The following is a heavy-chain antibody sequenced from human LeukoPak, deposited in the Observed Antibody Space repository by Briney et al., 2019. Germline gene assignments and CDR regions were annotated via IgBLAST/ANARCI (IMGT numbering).Heavy chain of an antibody. D-gene: IGHD4-17*01. V-gene: IGHV1-69*13. CDR1: GGTFSSYA. CDR2: IIPIFGTA. CDR3: ARDGYGDYTRDAFDI. Sequence: RASVKVSCKSSGGTFSSYAISWVRQAPGQGLEWMGGIIPIFGTANYAQKFQGRVTITADESTSTAYMELSSLRSEDTAVYYCARDGYGDYTRDAFDIWGQGTMVTVSS. J-gene: IGHJ3*02.